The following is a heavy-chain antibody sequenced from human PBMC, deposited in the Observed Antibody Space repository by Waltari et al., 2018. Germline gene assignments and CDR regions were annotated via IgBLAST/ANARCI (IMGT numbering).Heavy chain of an antibody. Sequence: QVQLQESGPGLVKPSETLSLTCTVSGGSISSHYWSWIRQPPGKGLEWIGYIYYSGSTNYNPSLKSRVTISVDTSKNQFSLTLSSVTAADMALYYCAKDMGGEVTTGRFDYWGQGTLVTVSS. J-gene: IGHJ4*02. CDR1: GGSISSHY. V-gene: IGHV4-59*11. CDR2: IYYSGST. CDR3: AKDMGGEVTTGRFDY. D-gene: IGHD3-22*01.